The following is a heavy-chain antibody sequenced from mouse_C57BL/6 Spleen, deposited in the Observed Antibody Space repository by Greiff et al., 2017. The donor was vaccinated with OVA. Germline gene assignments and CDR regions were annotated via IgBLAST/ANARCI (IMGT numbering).Heavy chain of an antibody. CDR2: IYPGNSDT. CDR3: TREAGSSWFAY. V-gene: IGHV1-5*01. Sequence: EVQLQQSGTVLARPGASVKMSCKPSGYTFTSYWMHWVKQRPGQGLEWIGAIYPGNSDTSYNQKFKCKAKLTAVTSASTAYIELSSLTNEDSAGYYWTREAGSSWFAYWGQGTLVTVSA. J-gene: IGHJ3*01. CDR1: GYTFTSYW. D-gene: IGHD1-1*01.